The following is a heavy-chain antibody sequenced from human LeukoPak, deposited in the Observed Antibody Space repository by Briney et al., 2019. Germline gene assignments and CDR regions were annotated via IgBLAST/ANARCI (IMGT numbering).Heavy chain of an antibody. Sequence: GGSLRLSCAASGFAFSSYSMNWVRQAPGKGLEWVSSITSSNSYKYYADSVKGRFTISRDNAKNSLYLQMDSLRAEDTAIYYCARDPHSGSYYGYWGQGTLVTVSS. J-gene: IGHJ4*02. CDR3: ARDPHSGSYYGY. V-gene: IGHV3-21*01. D-gene: IGHD1-26*01. CDR1: GFAFSSYS. CDR2: ITSSNSYK.